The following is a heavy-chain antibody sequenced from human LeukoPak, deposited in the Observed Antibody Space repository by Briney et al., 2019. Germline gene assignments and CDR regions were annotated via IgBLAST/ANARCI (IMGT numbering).Heavy chain of an antibody. CDR1: GGSISSSSYY. CDR2: IYYSGST. Sequence: SQTLSLTCTVSGGSISSSSYYWGWIRQPPGKGLEWIGSIYYSGSTNYNPSLKSRVTISVDKSKNQFSLKLSSVTAADTAVYYCARDISVAGGARYGMDVWGQGTTVTVSS. J-gene: IGHJ6*02. D-gene: IGHD1-26*01. V-gene: IGHV4-39*07. CDR3: ARDISVAGGARYGMDV.